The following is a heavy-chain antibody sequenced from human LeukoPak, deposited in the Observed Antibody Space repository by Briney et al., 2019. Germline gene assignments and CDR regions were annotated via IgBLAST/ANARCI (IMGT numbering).Heavy chain of an antibody. CDR1: GESFSGDF. D-gene: IGHD3-22*01. V-gene: IGHV4-34*01. CDR2: INHRGRT. J-gene: IGHJ4*02. Sequence: PSETLSLTCGVYGESFSGDFWTWLRQAPGKGLEWIGEINHRGRTNYSPSLTGRVTISVDTSMNQFSLQLRSVTAADTALYYCARGQYDSGGYHYGIRAFYFDYWGQGIPVTVSS. CDR3: ARGQYDSGGYHYGIRAFYFDY.